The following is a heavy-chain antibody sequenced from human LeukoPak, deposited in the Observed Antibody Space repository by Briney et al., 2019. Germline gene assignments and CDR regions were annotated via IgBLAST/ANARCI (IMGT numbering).Heavy chain of an antibody. CDR3: AKDPRWVVVVPGWYFDY. J-gene: IGHJ4*02. CDR1: GFTFSNYA. CDR2: IRYDGSNK. D-gene: IGHD2-2*01. V-gene: IGHV3-30*02. Sequence: GSLRLSCAASGFTFSNYAMSWVRQAPGKGLEWVAFIRYDGSNKYYADSVKGRFTISRDNSKNTLYLQMNSLRAEDTAVYYCAKDPRWVVVVPGWYFDYWGQGTLVTVSS.